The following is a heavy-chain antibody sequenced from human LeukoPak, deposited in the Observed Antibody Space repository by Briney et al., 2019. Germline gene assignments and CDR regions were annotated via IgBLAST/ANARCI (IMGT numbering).Heavy chain of an antibody. CDR1: GGSISSSSYY. CDR3: ARDHSNLNYYDSYFDY. D-gene: IGHD3-22*01. CDR2: IYYSGST. J-gene: IGHJ4*02. V-gene: IGHV4-39*07. Sequence: PSETLSLTCTVSGGSISSSSYYWGWFRQPPGKGLEWIGSIYYSGSTYYNPSLKSRVTISVDTSKNQFSLKLSSVTAADTAVYYCARDHSNLNYYDSYFDYWGQGTLVTVSS.